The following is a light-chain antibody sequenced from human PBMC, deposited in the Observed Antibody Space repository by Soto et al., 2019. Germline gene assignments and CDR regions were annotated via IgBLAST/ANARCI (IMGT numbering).Light chain of an antibody. CDR3: VLYMGSGISV. Sequence: QTVVTQEPSFSVSPGGTVTLTCGLSSGSVSCSYYPSWYQQTPGQAPRTLIYSTNTRSSGVPDRFSGSILGNKAALTITGAQADDESDYYCVLYMGSGISVFGGGTKLTVL. CDR1: SGSVSCSYY. J-gene: IGLJ3*02. CDR2: STN. V-gene: IGLV8-61*01.